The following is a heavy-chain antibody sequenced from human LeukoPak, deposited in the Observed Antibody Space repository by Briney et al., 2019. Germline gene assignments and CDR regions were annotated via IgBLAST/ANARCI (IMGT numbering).Heavy chain of an antibody. CDR3: AKDIETYYYDSSGYYHYGLDY. Sequence: GGSVRLSCAASGFTFSSYAMSWVRQAPGKGLEWVSAISGSGGSTYYADSVKGRFTISRDNSKNTLYLQMNSLRAEDTAVYYCAKDIETYYYDSSGYYHYGLDYWGQGTLVTVSS. CDR1: GFTFSSYA. J-gene: IGHJ4*02. V-gene: IGHV3-23*01. CDR2: ISGSGGST. D-gene: IGHD3-22*01.